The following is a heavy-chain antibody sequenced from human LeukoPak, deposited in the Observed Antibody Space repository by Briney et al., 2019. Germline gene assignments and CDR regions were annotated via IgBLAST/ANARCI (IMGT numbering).Heavy chain of an antibody. CDR1: GYTFTGYY. J-gene: IGHJ4*02. CDR2: INPNSGGT. CDR3: ASVGSGSYPFDY. V-gene: IGHV1-2*02. D-gene: IGHD3-10*01. Sequence: ASVKVSCKTSGYTFTGYYIYWVRQAPGQGLEWMGRINPNSGGTNYAQIFQDRVTMTRDTSINTAYMELNGLRSDDTAVYFCASVGSGSYPFDYWGQGTLVTVSS.